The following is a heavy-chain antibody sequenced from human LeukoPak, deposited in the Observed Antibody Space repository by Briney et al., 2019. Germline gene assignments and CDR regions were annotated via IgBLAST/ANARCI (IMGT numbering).Heavy chain of an antibody. CDR1: GYTFTSYA. CDR3: ARGPGYCGGTSCYLDY. Sequence: GASVKVSCKASGYTFTSYAFSWVRQAPGQGLEWMGWISTYNDNTNYAQKFQGGVTMTTDTSTSTAYMELRSLRSDDTAVYYCARGPGYCGGTSCYLDYWGQGTLVTVSS. J-gene: IGHJ4*02. D-gene: IGHD2-2*01. V-gene: IGHV1-18*01. CDR2: ISTYNDNT.